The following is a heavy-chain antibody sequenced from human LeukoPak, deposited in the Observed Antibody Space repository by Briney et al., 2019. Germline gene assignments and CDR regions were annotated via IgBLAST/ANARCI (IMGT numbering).Heavy chain of an antibody. CDR1: GYTFTDYY. CDR3: ARDWGSGWYLYFQH. CDR2: INPNSGGT. D-gene: IGHD6-19*01. J-gene: IGHJ1*01. V-gene: IGHV1-2*02. Sequence: ASVKVFSKASGYTFTDYYMHWVRQAPRQGLEWMGWINPNSGGTNYAQKFQGRVTMTRDTSISTAYMDLSRLRSDDTAVYYCARDWGSGWYLYFQHWGQGTLVTVSS.